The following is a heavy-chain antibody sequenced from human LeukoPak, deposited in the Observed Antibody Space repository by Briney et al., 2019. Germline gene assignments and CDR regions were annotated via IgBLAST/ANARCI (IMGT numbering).Heavy chain of an antibody. J-gene: IGHJ4*02. V-gene: IGHV4-39*01. CDR1: GGSISSSSYY. Sequence: PSETLSLTCTVSGGSISSSSYYWGWIRQPPGKGLEWIGSIYYSGSTYYNPSLKSRVTISVDTSKNQFSLKLSSVTAADTAVYYCARRGYDYGDRRADYWGQGTLVTVSS. D-gene: IGHD4-17*01. CDR2: IYYSGST. CDR3: ARRGYDYGDRRADY.